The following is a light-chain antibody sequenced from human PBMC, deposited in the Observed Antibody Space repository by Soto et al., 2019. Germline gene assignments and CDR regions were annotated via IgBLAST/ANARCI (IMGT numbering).Light chain of an antibody. CDR1: QSIRTW. CDR3: QQYNSDLWT. V-gene: IGKV1-5*01. CDR2: DAS. Sequence: DIQMSQSPSTLSASVGGRVTITCRASQSIRTWLAWFQQKPGKAPKLLISDASSLESGVPSRFSGRGSRTEFTLTISSLQPDDFATYYCQQYNSDLWTFGQGTKIEI. J-gene: IGKJ1*01.